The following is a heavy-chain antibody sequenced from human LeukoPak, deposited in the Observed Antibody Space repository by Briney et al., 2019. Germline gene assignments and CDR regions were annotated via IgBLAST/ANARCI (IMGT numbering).Heavy chain of an antibody. Sequence: HGESLKISCKGSGYSFTSYWIGWVRQMPGKGLEWMGIIYPGDSDTRYSPPFQGQVTISADKSISTAYLQWSSLKASDTAMYYCARGVPAAIRYYYYGMDVWGQGTTVTVSS. CDR2: IYPGDSDT. V-gene: IGHV5-51*01. CDR1: GYSFTSYW. D-gene: IGHD2-2*02. J-gene: IGHJ6*02. CDR3: ARGVPAAIRYYYYGMDV.